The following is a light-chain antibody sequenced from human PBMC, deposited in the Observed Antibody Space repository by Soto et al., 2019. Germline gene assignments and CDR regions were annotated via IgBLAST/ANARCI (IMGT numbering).Light chain of an antibody. Sequence: ALTQPASVSGSAGQSITLSCSGTMRDVGAYNLVSWYQQHPGTAPKLIIYEVRNRPSGISSRFSGSRSGNTASLTISGLQSEDEGDYSCSAYTARSTLVFGGGTKLTVL. CDR1: MRDVGAYNL. V-gene: IGLV2-14*01. CDR2: EVR. CDR3: SAYTARSTLV. J-gene: IGLJ3*02.